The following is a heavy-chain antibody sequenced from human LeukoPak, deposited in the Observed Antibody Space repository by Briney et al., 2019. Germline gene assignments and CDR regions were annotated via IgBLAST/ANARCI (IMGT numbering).Heavy chain of an antibody. CDR3: AGSSGWYPTYYFDY. J-gene: IGHJ4*02. CDR2: IIPIFGTA. D-gene: IGHD6-19*01. V-gene: IGHV1-69*06. CDR1: GCTFSSYA. Sequence: SVKVSCKASGCTFSSYAISWVRQAPGQGLEWMGGIIPIFGTANYAQKFQGRVTITADKSTSTAYMELSSLRSEDTAVYYCAGSSGWYPTYYFDYWGQGTLVTVSS.